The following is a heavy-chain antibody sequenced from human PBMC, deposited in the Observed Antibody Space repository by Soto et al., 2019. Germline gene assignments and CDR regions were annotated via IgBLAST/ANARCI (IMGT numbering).Heavy chain of an antibody. CDR3: ARVTEYYYGSGSLTIDY. V-gene: IGHV4-61*01. Sequence: PSETLSLTCTVSGGSVSSGSYYWSWIRQPPGKGLEWIGYIYYSGSTNYNPSLKSRVTISVDTSKNQFSLKLSSVTAADTAVYYCARVTEYYYGSGSLTIDYWGQGTLVTLSS. J-gene: IGHJ4*02. CDR1: GGSVSSGSYY. D-gene: IGHD3-10*01. CDR2: IYYSGST.